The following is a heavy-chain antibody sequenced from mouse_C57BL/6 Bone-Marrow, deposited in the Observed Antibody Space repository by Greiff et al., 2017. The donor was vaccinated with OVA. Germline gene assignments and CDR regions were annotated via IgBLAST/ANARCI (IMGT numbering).Heavy chain of an antibody. D-gene: IGHD1-1*01. J-gene: IGHJ2*01. CDR1: GFTFTDYY. Sequence: EVKVVESGGGLVQPGGSLSLSCAASGFTFTDYYMSWVRQPPGKALEWLGFIRNKANGYTTEYSASVKGRFTISRDNSQSILYLQMNALRAEDSATYYCASHYYYGPGYWGQGTTLTVSS. V-gene: IGHV7-3*01. CDR3: ASHYYYGPGY. CDR2: IRNKANGYTT.